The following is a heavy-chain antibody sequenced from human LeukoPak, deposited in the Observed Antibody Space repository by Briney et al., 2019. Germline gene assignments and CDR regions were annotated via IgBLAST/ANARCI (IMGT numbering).Heavy chain of an antibody. CDR1: GGSISSYY. J-gene: IGHJ5*02. CDR3: ARDYYAQAYNWFDP. Sequence: SETLSLTCTVSGGSISSYYWSWIRQPPGKGLEWIGYIYYSGSTNYNPSLKSRVTISVDTSKNQFSLKLSSVTAADTAVYYCARDYYAQAYNWFDPWGQGTLVTVSS. D-gene: IGHD3-10*01. CDR2: IYYSGST. V-gene: IGHV4-59*01.